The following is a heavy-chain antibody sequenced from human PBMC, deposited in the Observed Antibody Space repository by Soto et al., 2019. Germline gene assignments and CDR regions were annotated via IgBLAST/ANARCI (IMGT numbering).Heavy chain of an antibody. CDR1: GFTFSSYA. D-gene: IGHD2-2*01. CDR3: AKDPDIVVVPAAIYAFDI. V-gene: IGHV3-23*01. Sequence: GESLKISCAASGFTFSSYAMSWVRQAPGKGLEWVSAISGSGGSTYYADSVKGRFTISRDNSKNTLYLQMNSLRAEDTAVYYCAKDPDIVVVPAAIYAFDIWGQGTMVTVSS. J-gene: IGHJ3*02. CDR2: ISGSGGST.